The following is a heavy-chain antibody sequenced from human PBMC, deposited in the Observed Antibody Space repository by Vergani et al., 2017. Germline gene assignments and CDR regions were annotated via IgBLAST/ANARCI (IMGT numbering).Heavy chain of an antibody. Sequence: QLQLQESCPGLVKPSATLSLICSGSGASIRSRNYYWGWIRQPPGKGLEWISSIYYSGGTYYNPSLKSRVTISVDTSKNIFSLKLSSVSAADTSVYFCAIHSPVEWLVKLGWIDPWGQGLLVTVSP. CDR3: AIHSPVEWLVKLGWIDP. CDR2: IYYSGGT. CDR1: GASIRSRNYY. V-gene: IGHV4-39*01. D-gene: IGHD6-19*01. J-gene: IGHJ5*02.